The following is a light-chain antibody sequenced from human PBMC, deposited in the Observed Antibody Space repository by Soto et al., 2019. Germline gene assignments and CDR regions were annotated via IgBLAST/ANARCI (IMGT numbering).Light chain of an antibody. J-gene: IGLJ1*01. Sequence: QSALTQPRSVSGSPGQSVTISYTGTSSDVGGYNYVSWYQQYSGKAPKVMIYDVSKRPSGVPDRFSGSKSGNTASLTISGLQAEDEADYYCCSYAASNTFVFGTGTKVTVL. CDR2: DVS. CDR1: SSDVGGYNY. CDR3: CSYAASNTFV. V-gene: IGLV2-11*01.